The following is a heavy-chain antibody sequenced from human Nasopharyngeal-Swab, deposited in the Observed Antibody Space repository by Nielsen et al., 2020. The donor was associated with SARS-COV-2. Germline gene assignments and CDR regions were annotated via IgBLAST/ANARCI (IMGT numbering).Heavy chain of an antibody. J-gene: IGHJ6*02. D-gene: IGHD3/OR15-3a*01. V-gene: IGHV4-38-2*01. Sequence: RQAPGKGLEWIGSIHNSGTPYYIPSFKSRVTISVDTSKNQFSLKMRSVTAADTAVYYCASGPFGPGDSYYYYGLDVWGQGTTVTVSS. CDR3: ASGPFGPGDSYYYYGLDV. CDR2: IHNSGTP.